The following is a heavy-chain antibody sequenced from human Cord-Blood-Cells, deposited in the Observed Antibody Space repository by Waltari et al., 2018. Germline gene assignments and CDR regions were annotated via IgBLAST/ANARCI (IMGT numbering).Heavy chain of an antibody. J-gene: IGHJ4*02. D-gene: IGHD1-1*01. CDR1: GGSLSSGRYY. CDR3: ARDYNWYLDY. V-gene: IGHV4-61*09. CDR2: IYTSGST. Sequence: QVQLQESGPGLVKPSQPLSLTCTAPGGSLSSGRYYWSWIRQPAGKGLEWIGYIYTSGSTNYNPSLKSRVTISVDTSKNQFSLKLSSVTAADTAVYYCARDYNWYLDYWGQGTLVTVSS.